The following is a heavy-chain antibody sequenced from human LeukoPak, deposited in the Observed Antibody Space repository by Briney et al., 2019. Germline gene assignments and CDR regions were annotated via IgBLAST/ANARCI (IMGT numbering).Heavy chain of an antibody. CDR2: IYDSGST. Sequence: SETLSLTCTVSGGSIRSSYYYWGWIRQPPGKGLEWIGSIYDSGSTYYNPSLKSRVTISVDKSKNQFSLNMNSVTAADTAVYYCATSSGSYRSIDSWGQGTLVTVSS. CDR1: GGSIRSSYYY. CDR3: ATSSGSYRSIDS. V-gene: IGHV4-39*07. J-gene: IGHJ4*02. D-gene: IGHD1-26*01.